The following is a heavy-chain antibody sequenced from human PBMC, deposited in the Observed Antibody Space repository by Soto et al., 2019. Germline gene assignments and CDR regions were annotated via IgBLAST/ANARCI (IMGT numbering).Heavy chain of an antibody. J-gene: IGHJ4*02. CDR2: ISSGRTYT. V-gene: IGHV3-21*04. Sequence: PGGSLRLSCAASGFTFIRYSMNWVRQAPGKGLEWVSSISSGRTYTDYADSVKGRFTISGDNAKNSLYLQMNSLRAEDTAVYYCATMGSGYYYDYWGQGTLVTVSS. CDR1: GFTFIRYS. CDR3: ATMGSGYYYDY. D-gene: IGHD3-22*01.